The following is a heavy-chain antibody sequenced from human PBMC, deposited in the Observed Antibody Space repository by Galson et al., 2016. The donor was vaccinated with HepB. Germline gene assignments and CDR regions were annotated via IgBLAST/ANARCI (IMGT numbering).Heavy chain of an antibody. V-gene: IGHV1-46*01. CDR3: ARDRGSNSLKGYDMDV. CDR1: GYTFINYY. D-gene: IGHD3-10*01. Sequence: SVKVSCKASGYTFINYYMHWVRQAPGQGLEWMGIGNPRTGSTSYAQKFQDRVTVTRDTSTSTVYMELSSLRCEDTAGDYCARDRGSNSLKGYDMDVWGQGTTVTVSS. CDR2: GNPRTGST. J-gene: IGHJ6*02.